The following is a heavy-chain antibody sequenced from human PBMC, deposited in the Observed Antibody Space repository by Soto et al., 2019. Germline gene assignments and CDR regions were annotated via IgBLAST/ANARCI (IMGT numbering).Heavy chain of an antibody. V-gene: IGHV1-18*01. J-gene: IGHJ4*02. CDR1: GYTFTSYG. CDR3: ERFGGVEWLFAY. Sequence: GPSVKVSCKASGYTFTSYGISWVRQAPGQGLEWMGWISAYNGNTNYAQKLQGRVTMTTDTSTSTSYMERRSLRSDDTAVYYCERFGGVEWLFAYWGKGTLVPVSP. CDR2: ISAYNGNT. D-gene: IGHD3-3*01.